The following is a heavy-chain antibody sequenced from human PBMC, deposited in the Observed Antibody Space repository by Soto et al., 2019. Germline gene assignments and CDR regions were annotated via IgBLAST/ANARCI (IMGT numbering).Heavy chain of an antibody. Sequence: GGSLRLSCAASGFIFSSYDVHWVRQAPGKGLEWVSVITTTGDTYYAASVKGRFTISRENAENSLYLQMNSLRAEDAAVYYCARGDPLNYGSYPCWHYYGMDVWGRGTTVTVSS. CDR2: ITTTGDT. CDR1: GFIFSSYD. J-gene: IGHJ6*02. V-gene: IGHV3-13*01. CDR3: ARGDPLNYGSYPCWHYYGMDV. D-gene: IGHD3-16*01.